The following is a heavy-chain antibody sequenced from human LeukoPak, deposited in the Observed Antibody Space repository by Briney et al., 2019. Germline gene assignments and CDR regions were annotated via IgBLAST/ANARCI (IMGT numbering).Heavy chain of an antibody. CDR2: ISTYNGNT. CDR1: GGTFSSYV. CDR3: ARSALAVAPDY. D-gene: IGHD6-19*01. Sequence: ASVKVSCKASGGTFSSYVITWVRQAPGQGLEWMGWISTYNGNTQYAQKVQGRVTMTTDTSTSIAYMELRSLRSDDTAVYYCARSALAVAPDYWGQGTLVTVSS. V-gene: IGHV1-18*01. J-gene: IGHJ4*02.